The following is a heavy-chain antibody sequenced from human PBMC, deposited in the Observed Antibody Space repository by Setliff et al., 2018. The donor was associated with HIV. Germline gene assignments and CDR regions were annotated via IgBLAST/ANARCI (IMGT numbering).Heavy chain of an antibody. V-gene: IGHV4-31*03. Sequence: SETLSLTCTVSGGSISSGGYFWSWIRQLPGKGLEWIGYIYYSGSTFYNPSLKSRVSISVDTAKNQISLRLTSVTAADTALYYCARTRGTTENVFDIWGQGTMVTVSS. D-gene: IGHD4-17*01. CDR2: IYYSGST. CDR1: GGSISSGGYF. CDR3: ARTRGTTENVFDI. J-gene: IGHJ3*02.